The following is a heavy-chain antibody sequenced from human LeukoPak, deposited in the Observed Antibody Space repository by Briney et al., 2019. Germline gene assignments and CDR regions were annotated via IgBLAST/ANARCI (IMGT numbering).Heavy chain of an antibody. Sequence: KSGGSLRLSCAASGITFSDYTMNWVRQPPGKRLEWVSSISSDTSHIYYAYYADSLKGRFTISRDGARNSLYLQMNSLTAEDTAVYYCARGPTIGDAFHLWGQGTMVTVSS. CDR1: GITFSDYT. CDR3: ARGPTIGDAFHL. J-gene: IGHJ3*01. CDR2: ISSDTSHIYYA. D-gene: IGHD1-14*01. V-gene: IGHV3-21*01.